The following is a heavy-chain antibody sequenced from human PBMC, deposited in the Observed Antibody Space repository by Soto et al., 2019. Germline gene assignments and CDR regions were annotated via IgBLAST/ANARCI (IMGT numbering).Heavy chain of an antibody. Sequence: QVQLQESGPGLVKPSQTLSLTCTVSGGSISSGGYYWSWIRQHPGKGLEWIGYIYYSGSTYYNYYXPXVXSXXTISVDTSKNQFSLKLSSVTAADTAVYYCARTPLLWGQGTLVTVSS. J-gene: IGHJ4*02. CDR2: IYYSGST. D-gene: IGHD1-26*01. CDR1: GGSISSGGYY. V-gene: IGHV4-31*03. CDR3: ARTPLL.